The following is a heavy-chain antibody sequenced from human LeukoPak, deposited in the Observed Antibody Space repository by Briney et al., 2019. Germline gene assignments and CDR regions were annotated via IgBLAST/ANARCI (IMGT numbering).Heavy chain of an antibody. Sequence: SETLSLTCAGYGGSFSGYYWSWIRQPPGKGLEWIGEINHSGSTNYNPSLKSRVTMSVDTSKNQFSLKLSSVTAADTAVYYCARVDQATVDYWGQGTLVTVSS. J-gene: IGHJ4*02. CDR1: GGSFSGYY. CDR3: ARVDQATVDY. CDR2: INHSGST. V-gene: IGHV4-34*01. D-gene: IGHD5-12*01.